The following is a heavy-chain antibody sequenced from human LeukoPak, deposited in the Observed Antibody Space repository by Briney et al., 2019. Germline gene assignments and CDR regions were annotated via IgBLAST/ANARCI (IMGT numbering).Heavy chain of an antibody. D-gene: IGHD4-17*01. CDR3: ARGRYNDYGFDY. Sequence: SETLSLTCTVSGGSISSYYWSWIRQPPGKELEWIGYLYYSGRTNYHPSFKSRVTMSVATSKNQLPLKLNSMTAADTAVYFCARGRYNDYGFDYWGQGTLVTVSS. J-gene: IGHJ4*02. CDR1: GGSISSYY. V-gene: IGHV4-59*01. CDR2: LYYSGRT.